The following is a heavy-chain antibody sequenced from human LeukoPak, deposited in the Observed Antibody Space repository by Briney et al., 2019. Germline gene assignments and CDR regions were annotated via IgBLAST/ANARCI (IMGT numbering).Heavy chain of an antibody. Sequence: GGSLRLSCAASGFTFDDYAMTWVRQTPGKGLEWVSGIDWHGTNTGYGDSVKGRFTISRDNAKNSLYLQMNSLRAEDTAVYYCARAPYDYWGQGTLVTVSS. CDR2: IDWHGTNT. CDR3: ARAPYDY. CDR1: GFTFDDYA. J-gene: IGHJ4*02. V-gene: IGHV3-20*04.